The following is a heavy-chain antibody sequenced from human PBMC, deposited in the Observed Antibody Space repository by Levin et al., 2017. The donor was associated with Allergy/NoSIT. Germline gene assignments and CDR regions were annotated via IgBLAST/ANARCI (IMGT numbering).Heavy chain of an antibody. CDR2: IYYSGST. CDR1: GGSISSYY. CDR3: ARHHVDTAMVTVFDY. D-gene: IGHD5-18*01. V-gene: IGHV4-59*08. J-gene: IGHJ4*02. Sequence: PSQTLSLTCTVSGGSISSYYWSWIRQPPGKGLEWIGYIYYSGSTNYNPSLKSRVTISVDTSKNQFSLKLSSVTAADTAVYCCARHHVDTAMVTVFDYWGQGTLVTVSS.